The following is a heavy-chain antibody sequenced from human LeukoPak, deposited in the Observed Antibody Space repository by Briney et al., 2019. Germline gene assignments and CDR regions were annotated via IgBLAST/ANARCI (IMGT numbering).Heavy chain of an antibody. Sequence: PSETLSLTCTVSGGSISSYYWSWIRQPPGKGLEWIGYIYYSGSTYYNPSLKSRVTISVDTSKNQFSLKLSSVTAADTAVYYCAREDILWFAFDIWGQGTMVTVSS. J-gene: IGHJ3*02. V-gene: IGHV4-30-4*01. CDR1: GGSISSYY. CDR2: IYYSGST. CDR3: AREDILWFAFDI. D-gene: IGHD3-10*01.